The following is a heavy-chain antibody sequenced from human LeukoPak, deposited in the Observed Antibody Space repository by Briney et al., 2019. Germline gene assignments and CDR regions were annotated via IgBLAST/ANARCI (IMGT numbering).Heavy chain of an antibody. CDR3: ARGIAAADKQGGFDS. J-gene: IGHJ4*02. CDR2: IYTSGST. V-gene: IGHV4-4*07. CDR1: GDSISSYY. Sequence: SETLSLTCTVSGDSISSYYWSWIRQPAGKGLEWIGRIYTSGSTDYNPSLKSRVTMSVDTSKTQFSLKLSSVTAADTAVYYCARGIAAADKQGGFDSWGQGTLVTVSS. D-gene: IGHD6-13*01.